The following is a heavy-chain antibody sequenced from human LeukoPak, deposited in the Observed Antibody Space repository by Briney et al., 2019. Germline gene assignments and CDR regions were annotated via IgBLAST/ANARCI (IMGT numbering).Heavy chain of an antibody. CDR1: DLHISIYY. CDR2: LYYSGST. CDR3: ARLTTVTAYYYYYGMDV. Sequence: SETVPLNCSGSDLHISIYYWSWIRQPPGTGLEGIEYLYYSGSTNYKHSLRSRLTIQVDTSKNKFSLKLSSVTAADTAVYYCARLTTVTAYYYYYGMDVWGQGTTVTVSS. J-gene: IGHJ6*02. D-gene: IGHD4-17*01. V-gene: IGHV4-59*08.